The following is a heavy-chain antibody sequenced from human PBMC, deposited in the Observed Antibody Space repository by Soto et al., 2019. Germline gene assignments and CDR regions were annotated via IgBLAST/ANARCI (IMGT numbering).Heavy chain of an antibody. CDR1: GYTCTGYY. CDR3: SLLWFGDSNWFDP. J-gene: IGHJ5*02. Sequence: SVEVSCKASGYTCTGYYMHWVRQAPGQGLEWMGWINPNSGGTNYAQKLQGRVTMTTDTSTSTAYMELRSLRSDDTAVYYCSLLWFGDSNWFDPWGQGTLVTVSS. CDR2: INPNSGGT. V-gene: IGHV1-2*02. D-gene: IGHD3-10*01.